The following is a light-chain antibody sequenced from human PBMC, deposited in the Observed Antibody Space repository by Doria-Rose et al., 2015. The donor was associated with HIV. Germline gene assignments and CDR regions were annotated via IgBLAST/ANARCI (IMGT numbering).Light chain of an antibody. Sequence: EIVLTQSPGTLSLSPGERATLSRRASQSFSSTYLAWYQQKPGQAPSLLIYDGSTRATGIPDRFSASGSGTDFTHTINRLEPEDFALYYCHQYGTSWTFGQGTKVEI. V-gene: IGKV3-20*01. CDR3: HQYGTSWT. CDR2: DGS. CDR1: QSFSSTY. J-gene: IGKJ1*01.